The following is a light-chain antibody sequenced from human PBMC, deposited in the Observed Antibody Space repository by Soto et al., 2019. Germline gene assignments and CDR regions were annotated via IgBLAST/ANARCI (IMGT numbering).Light chain of an antibody. CDR2: GAS. CDR3: QQYNNWPLT. Sequence: EIVMTPSPATLSVSPGERATLSCRASQSVGTNLAWYQHQPGQSPRVLIYGASTRATGFPARFSGSGSGTEFTLTISSLQSEDFAVYYCQQYNNWPLTCGGGTKGDIK. J-gene: IGKJ4*01. V-gene: IGKV3-15*01. CDR1: QSVGTN.